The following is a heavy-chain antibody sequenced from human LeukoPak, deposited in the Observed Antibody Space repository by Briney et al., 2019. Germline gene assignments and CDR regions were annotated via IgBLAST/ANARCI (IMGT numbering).Heavy chain of an antibody. CDR2: ISDGGTNT. J-gene: IGHJ4*02. V-gene: IGHV3-23*01. CDR3: AKEITIGQPFDY. CDR1: GFTFRNYA. D-gene: IGHD1-20*01. Sequence: GGSLRLSCAASGFTFRNYAVSWVRQAPGKGLEWVSAISDGGTNTYYTDSVKGRFTISRDNSKNTLYLQMNSLRVEDTAVYYCAKEITIGQPFDYWGQGTLVTVSS.